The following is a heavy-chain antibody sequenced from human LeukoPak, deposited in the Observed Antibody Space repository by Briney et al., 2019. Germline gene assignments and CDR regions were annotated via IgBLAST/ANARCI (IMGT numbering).Heavy chain of an antibody. J-gene: IGHJ6*02. V-gene: IGHV1-2*02. Sequence: GASVKVSCKASGYTFTGYYMHWVRQAPGQGLEWMGWINPNSGGTNYAQKFQGRVTTTRDTSISTAYMELSRLRSDDTAVYYCARVRYCSSTSCYYYYYGMDVWGQGTTVTVSS. CDR1: GYTFTGYY. CDR3: ARVRYCSSTSCYYYYYGMDV. CDR2: INPNSGGT. D-gene: IGHD2-2*01.